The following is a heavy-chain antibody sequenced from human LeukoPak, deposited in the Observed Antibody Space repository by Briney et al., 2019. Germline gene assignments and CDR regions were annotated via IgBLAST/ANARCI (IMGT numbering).Heavy chain of an antibody. CDR2: IYYSGST. CDR3: ARHTRITPYCSSTSCFNWFDP. V-gene: IGHV4-39*01. J-gene: IGHJ5*02. D-gene: IGHD2-2*01. CDR1: GGSISSSSYY. Sequence: PSETLSLTCTVSGGSISSSSYYWGWIRQPPGKGLEWIGSIYYSGSTYYNPSLKSRVTISVDTSKNQFSLKLSSVTAADTAVYYCARHTRITPYCSSTSCFNWFDPWGQGTLVTVSS.